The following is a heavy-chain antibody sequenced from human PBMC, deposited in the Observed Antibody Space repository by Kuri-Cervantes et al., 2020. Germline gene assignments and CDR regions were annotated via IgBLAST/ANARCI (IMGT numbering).Heavy chain of an antibody. CDR1: GYTFTVHF. D-gene: IGHD3-22*01. CDR3: ARVVYYDSSGYYPFGYYYYMDV. J-gene: IGHJ6*03. Sequence: ASVKVSCKASGYTFTVHFIHWLRLAPGQGLEWLGWINSNNGGTNYAQKLQGRVTMTTDKSTSTAYMELSSLRSEDTAVYYCARVVYYDSSGYYPFGYYYYMDVWGKGTTVTVSS. V-gene: IGHV1-2*02. CDR2: INSNNGGT.